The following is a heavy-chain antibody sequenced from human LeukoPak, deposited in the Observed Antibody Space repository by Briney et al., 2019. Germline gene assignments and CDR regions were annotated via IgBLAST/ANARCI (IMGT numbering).Heavy chain of an antibody. CDR2: INPSGAST. J-gene: IGHJ5*02. CDR1: GYTFTSYY. Sequence: ASVKVSCKASGYTFTSYYMHWVRQAPGQGLEWMGIINPSGASTNYAQKFQGRVNMTRDTSTNTVYMELGSLRSEDTAVYYCARVAAAGFAYDKFDPWGQGTLVTAPS. CDR3: ARVAAAGFAYDKFDP. V-gene: IGHV1-46*01. D-gene: IGHD6-13*01.